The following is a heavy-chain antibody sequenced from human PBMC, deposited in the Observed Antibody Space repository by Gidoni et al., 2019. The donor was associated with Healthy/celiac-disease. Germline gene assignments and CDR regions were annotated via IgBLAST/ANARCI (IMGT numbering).Heavy chain of an antibody. J-gene: IGHJ4*02. D-gene: IGHD2-2*03. CDR2: INSDGSST. V-gene: IGHV3-74*01. CDR1: GFTFRSGL. Sequence: EVQLVESGGGLVEPGGALRLSCAASGFTFRSGLLHWVRQAPVKGLVWVSRINSDGSSTSYADSVKGRFTISRDNAKNTLYLQMNSLRAEDTAVYYCARVLGYCSSTSCRYYFDYWGQGTLVTVSS. CDR3: ARVLGYCSSTSCRYYFDY.